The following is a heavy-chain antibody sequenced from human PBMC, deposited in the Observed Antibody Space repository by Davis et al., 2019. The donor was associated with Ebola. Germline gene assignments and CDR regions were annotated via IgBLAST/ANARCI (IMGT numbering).Heavy chain of an antibody. CDR2: IYGSGST. CDR1: RGSISNHY. Sequence: SETLSLTCTVSRGSISNHYWSWIRQPPGRGLEWIGRIYGSGSTTYNPSLESRVTISLDTSKNQFSLTLSSVSAADTGIYFCARDRHDSAAYGFWGQGTLVTVS. CDR3: ARDRHDSAAYGF. D-gene: IGHD3-22*01. V-gene: IGHV4-4*08. J-gene: IGHJ4*02.